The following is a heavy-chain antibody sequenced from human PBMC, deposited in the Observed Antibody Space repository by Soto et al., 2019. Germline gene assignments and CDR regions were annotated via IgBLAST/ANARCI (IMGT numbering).Heavy chain of an antibody. Sequence: EMQLLQSGGGLVQPGGSLRLSCAASGFTFSNYAMSWVRQAPGKGLEWVSAITGSGGSTFYADSVKGRFTISRDNSENTLLLQMKGLRVEDTAMYYCAKGWMATVTYSDYWGQGTLVTVSS. CDR2: ITGSGGST. CDR3: AKGWMATVTYSDY. CDR1: GFTFSNYA. D-gene: IGHD4-17*01. J-gene: IGHJ4*02. V-gene: IGHV3-23*01.